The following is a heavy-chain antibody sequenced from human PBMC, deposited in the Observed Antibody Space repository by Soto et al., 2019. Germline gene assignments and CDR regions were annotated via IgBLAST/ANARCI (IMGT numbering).Heavy chain of an antibody. J-gene: IGHJ4*02. V-gene: IGHV4-39*01. D-gene: IGHD6-19*01. CDR3: SRIAVSGPITXFDY. CDR2: VSYSGST. CDR1: GGSISNSSYL. Sequence: PSETLSLTCTVSGGSISNSSYLWGWIRQPPGKGLQWIGSVSYSGSTYYNPSLKSRVTISVDTSKTQSSLRLSSVTAADTAVYYCSRIAVSGPITXFDYWGQGALVTVSS.